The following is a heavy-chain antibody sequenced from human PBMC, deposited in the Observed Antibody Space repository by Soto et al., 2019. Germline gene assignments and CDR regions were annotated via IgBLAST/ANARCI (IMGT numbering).Heavy chain of an antibody. V-gene: IGHV3-48*02. CDR3: ATTSGYSYGDVDY. J-gene: IGHJ4*02. Sequence: EVQLVESGGGLVQPGGSLRLSCAASGFTFSSYSMNWVRQAPGKGLEWVSYISSSSSTIYYADSVKGRFTISRDNAKNSLYLQMNRLRDEDTAVYYCATTSGYSYGDVDYWGQGTLVTVSS. D-gene: IGHD5-18*01. CDR1: GFTFSSYS. CDR2: ISSSSSTI.